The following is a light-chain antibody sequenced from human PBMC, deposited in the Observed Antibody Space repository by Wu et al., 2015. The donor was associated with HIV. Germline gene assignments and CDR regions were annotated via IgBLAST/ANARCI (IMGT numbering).Light chain of an antibody. CDR3: LQRSDWPRIT. CDR2: DAS. V-gene: IGKV3-11*01. CDR1: QLISNY. J-gene: IGKJ5*01. Sequence: EIVLTQSPATLSLSPGDRATLSCRASQLISNYLAWYQQKPGQAPRLLIYDASKRVTGIPGRFSGSGSGTDFTLTISSLEPEDFAIYYCLQRSDWPRITFGQGTRLEIK.